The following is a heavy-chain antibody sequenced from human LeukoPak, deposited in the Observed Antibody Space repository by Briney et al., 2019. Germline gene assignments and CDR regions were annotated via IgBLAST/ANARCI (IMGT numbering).Heavy chain of an antibody. CDR2: ISPGDSDT. V-gene: IGHV5-51*01. CDR1: GYTLNSYW. CDR3: ARLYYFESSGYYPFDY. J-gene: IGHJ4*02. Sequence: GESLKISCKGSGYTLNSYWIAWVRQMPGKGLEWMGIISPGDSDTRYSPSFQGQVTISADTSISTAYLQWSSLKASDTAMYYCARLYYFESSGYYPFDYWGQGTLVIVSS. D-gene: IGHD3-22*01.